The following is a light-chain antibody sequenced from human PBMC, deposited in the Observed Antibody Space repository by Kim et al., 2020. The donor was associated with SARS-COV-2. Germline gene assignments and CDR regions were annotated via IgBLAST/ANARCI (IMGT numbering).Light chain of an antibody. Sequence: GQSVTISCTGTSSDVGGSNYVSWYQQHPGKAPKLMIYEVNKRPSGVPDRFSGSKSGNTASLTVSGLQAEDEADYYGSSYAGSNNLVFGGGTQLTVL. V-gene: IGLV2-8*01. CDR3: SSYAGSNNLV. CDR1: SSDVGGSNY. CDR2: EVN. J-gene: IGLJ2*01.